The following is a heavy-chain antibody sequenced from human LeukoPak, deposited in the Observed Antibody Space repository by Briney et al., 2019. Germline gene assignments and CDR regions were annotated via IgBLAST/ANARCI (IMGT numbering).Heavy chain of an antibody. Sequence: GGSLRLSCEGSGFSVSTKYMNWVRQAPGRGLEWVSILYSGSTTYYTDSVKGRFTVSRDDSKNTLYLHMNSLGVEDTAVYYCARVGDHYHWYLDVWGRGTLVTVSS. CDR3: ARVGDHYHWYLDV. CDR2: LYSGSTT. CDR1: GFSVSTKY. J-gene: IGHJ2*01. V-gene: IGHV3-53*01. D-gene: IGHD3-10*01.